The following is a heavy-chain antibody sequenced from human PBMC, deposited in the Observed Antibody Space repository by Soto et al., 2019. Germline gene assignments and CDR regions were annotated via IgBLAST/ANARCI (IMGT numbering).Heavy chain of an antibody. CDR2: IVSGGST. CDR1: GFKVGSSY. D-gene: IGHD1-26*01. J-gene: IGHJ4*02. Sequence: EVKVIESGGDLIEPGGSLRLSCAASGFKVGSSYVTWVRQAPGEGLEWVSVIVSGGSTHYADSVTGRFTVSRDVSNNTVDSHMSSLRAEDTAVYFCATDSRNVGIGYFDSWGLGTLVTVSS. CDR3: ATDSRNVGIGYFDS. V-gene: IGHV3-53*01.